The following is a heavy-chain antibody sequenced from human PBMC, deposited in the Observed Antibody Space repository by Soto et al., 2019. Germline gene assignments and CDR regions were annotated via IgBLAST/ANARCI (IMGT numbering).Heavy chain of an antibody. CDR1: GFTFSSYG. Sequence: QVQLVESGGGVVQPGRSLRLSCAASGFTFSSYGMHWVRQAPGKGLEWVAVISYDGSNKYYADSVKGRFTISRDNSKNTLYLQMNSLRAEDTAVYYCAKGFTIVRGAGADVWGQGTTVTVSS. CDR2: ISYDGSNK. CDR3: AKGFTIVRGAGADV. J-gene: IGHJ6*02. V-gene: IGHV3-30*18. D-gene: IGHD3-10*01.